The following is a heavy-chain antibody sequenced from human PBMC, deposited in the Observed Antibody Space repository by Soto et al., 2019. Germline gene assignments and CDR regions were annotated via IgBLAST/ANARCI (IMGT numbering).Heavy chain of an antibody. V-gene: IGHV3-11*01. CDR1: GFTFSDYY. J-gene: IGHJ6*03. CDR2: ISSSGSTI. Sequence: LRLSCAASGFTFSDYYMSWIRQAPGKGLEWVSYISSSGSTIYYADSVKGRFTISRDNAKNSLYLQMNSLRAEDTAVYYCARYLDLTFYYSSYSMHVSCKAPTVTVSS. CDR3: ARYLDLTFYYSSYSMHV.